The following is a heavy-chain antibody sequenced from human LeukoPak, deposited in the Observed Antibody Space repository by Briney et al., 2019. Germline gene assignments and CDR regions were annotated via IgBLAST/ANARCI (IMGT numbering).Heavy chain of an antibody. CDR3: ASRAGKAGNKPGCFDY. CDR2: IKQDGSET. J-gene: IGHJ4*02. CDR1: GFTFTNYW. V-gene: IGHV3-7*01. Sequence: GGSLRLSCAASGFTFTNYWMTWVRQAPGRGREWVANIKQDGSETNYVDSVRGRFTIARDNTKNSLYMQLSSLRGEDTAVYYCASRAGKAGNKPGCFDYWGQGALVTVSS. D-gene: IGHD6-13*01.